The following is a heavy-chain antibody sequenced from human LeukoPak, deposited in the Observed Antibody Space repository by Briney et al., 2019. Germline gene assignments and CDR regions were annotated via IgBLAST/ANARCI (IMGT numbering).Heavy chain of an antibody. D-gene: IGHD3-22*01. CDR1: GYTFTGYY. CDR2: INPDSGGT. CDR3: ARIYHYDSDGYYFVY. J-gene: IGHJ4*02. V-gene: IGHV1-2*02. Sequence: GAPVKGCCKASGYTFTGYYLHWVRQSPGQGLEWMGWINPDSGGTHYAPKFKDRVTMTRDTSITTAYMELSRLRSDDTALYYCARIYHYDSDGYYFVYWGRGTLDPVSS.